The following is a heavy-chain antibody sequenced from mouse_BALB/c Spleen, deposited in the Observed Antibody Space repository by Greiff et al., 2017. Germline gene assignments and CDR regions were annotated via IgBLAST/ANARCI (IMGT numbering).Heavy chain of an antibody. CDR2: ISYSGST. V-gene: IGHV3-2*02. J-gene: IGHJ3*01. Sequence: EVKLMESGPGLVKPSQSLSLTCTVTGYSITSDYAWNWIRQFPGNKLEWMGYISYSGSTSYNPSLKSRISITRDTSKNQFFLQLNSVTTEDTATYYCARGYGKAWFAYWGQGTLVTVSA. CDR1: GYSITSDYA. D-gene: IGHD2-1*01. CDR3: ARGYGKAWFAY.